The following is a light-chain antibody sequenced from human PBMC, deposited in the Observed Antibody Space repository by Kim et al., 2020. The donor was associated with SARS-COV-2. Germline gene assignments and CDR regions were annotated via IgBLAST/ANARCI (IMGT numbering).Light chain of an antibody. Sequence: GQRVTISCFGSSSNIGSNPVNWYQQLPGTAPKLLVYNNNQRPSGVPDRFSDSKSGTSASLALSGLQSEDEADYYCAAWDDSLTGWVFGGGTQLTVL. V-gene: IGLV1-44*01. CDR1: SSNIGSNP. J-gene: IGLJ3*02. CDR2: NNN. CDR3: AAWDDSLTGWV.